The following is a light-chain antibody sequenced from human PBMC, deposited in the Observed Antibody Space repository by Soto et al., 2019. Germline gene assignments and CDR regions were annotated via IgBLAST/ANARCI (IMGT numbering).Light chain of an antibody. V-gene: IGLV2-14*01. Sequence: QSALTQPASVSGSPGQSVAISCTGTSSDVGGYNYGSWYQQHPGKAPKLMIYDVSNRPSGVSSRFSGSKSGNTASLTISGLQAEDEADYYCSSYVSSSTSPYVFGTGTKLTVL. CDR1: SSDVGGYNY. J-gene: IGLJ1*01. CDR2: DVS. CDR3: SSYVSSSTSPYV.